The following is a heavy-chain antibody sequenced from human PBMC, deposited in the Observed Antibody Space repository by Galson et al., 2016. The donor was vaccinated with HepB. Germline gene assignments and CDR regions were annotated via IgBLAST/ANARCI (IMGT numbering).Heavy chain of an antibody. CDR2: IDGSTPNT. CDR1: GFTSRNYA. D-gene: IGHD6-19*01. CDR3: TTWLSHHFDY. V-gene: IGHV3-23*01. J-gene: IGHJ4*02. Sequence: SLRLSCAASGFTSRNYALSWVRRAPGKGLPWVSHIDGSTPNTHYADSVRGRFSIYRDNSRDTLYLQMDSLTAEDSAIYYCTTWLSHHFDYWGQGTRVTVSS.